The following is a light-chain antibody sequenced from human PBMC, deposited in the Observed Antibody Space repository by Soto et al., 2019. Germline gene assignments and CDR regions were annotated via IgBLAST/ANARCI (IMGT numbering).Light chain of an antibody. CDR1: QGISSY. V-gene: IGKV1-9*01. J-gene: IGKJ4*01. Sequence: DLQLTQSPSFLSASVGDRVTITCRASQGISSYLAWYQQKPGKAPKLLIYAASTLQSGVPSRFSGSGSGTEFPLTISSQQPEDFANYYCQQLNSYPFTFGGGTKVEIK. CDR3: QQLNSYPFT. CDR2: AAS.